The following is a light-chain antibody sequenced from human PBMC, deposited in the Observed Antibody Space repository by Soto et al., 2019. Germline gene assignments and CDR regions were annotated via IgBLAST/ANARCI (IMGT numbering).Light chain of an antibody. V-gene: IGKV3D-15*01. J-gene: IGKJ1*01. CDR3: QQYDDWPRT. CDR1: QSVSSN. Sequence: EIVMTQSPATLSVSPGERATLSCRASQSVSSNLAWYQQKPGQALRLLIYGTSTRATGIPARFGGSGSGTEFTLTVSSLQSEDFAVYYCQQYDDWPRTFGQGTKVEIK. CDR2: GTS.